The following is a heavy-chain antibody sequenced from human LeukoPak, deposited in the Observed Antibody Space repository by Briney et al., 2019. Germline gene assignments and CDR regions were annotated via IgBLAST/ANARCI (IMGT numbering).Heavy chain of an antibody. J-gene: IGHJ1*01. CDR3: ARSGVLRLHKYFQH. Sequence: SETLSLTCAVYGGSFSGYYWSWIRQPPGKGLEWIGEINHSGSTNYNPSLKSRVTISVDTSKNQFSLKLSSVTAADTAVYYCARSGVLRLHKYFQHWGQGTLVTVSS. V-gene: IGHV4-34*01. CDR1: GGSFSGYY. CDR2: INHSGST. D-gene: IGHD3-3*01.